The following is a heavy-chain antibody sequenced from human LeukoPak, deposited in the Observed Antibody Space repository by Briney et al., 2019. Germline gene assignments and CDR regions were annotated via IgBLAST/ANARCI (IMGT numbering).Heavy chain of an antibody. CDR1: GFTDNTYY. V-gene: IGHV3-53*01. CDR2: IYGGGTT. J-gene: IGHJ4*02. Sequence: GGSLRLSCAASGFTDNTYYMSWVRQAPGKGLEWVSVIYGGGTTYYADSVKGRFTISRDDSKSTLYLQMNTLRAEDTAVYYCAKRPRYVVASDWGQGALVTVSA. D-gene: IGHD2-15*01. CDR3: AKRPRYVVASD.